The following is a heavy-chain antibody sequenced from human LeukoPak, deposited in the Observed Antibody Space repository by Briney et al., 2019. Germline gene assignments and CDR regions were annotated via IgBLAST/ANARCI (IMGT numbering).Heavy chain of an antibody. CDR1: GFTFSSYE. Sequence: GGSVRLSCAASGFTFSSYEMNWVRQAPGKGLEWVSYISSSGSTIYYADSVKGRFTISRDNAKSSLYLQMNSLRAEDTAVYYCARVRLRWSREDYWGQGTLVTVSS. CDR2: ISSSGSTI. V-gene: IGHV3-48*03. D-gene: IGHD4-23*01. J-gene: IGHJ4*02. CDR3: ARVRLRWSREDY.